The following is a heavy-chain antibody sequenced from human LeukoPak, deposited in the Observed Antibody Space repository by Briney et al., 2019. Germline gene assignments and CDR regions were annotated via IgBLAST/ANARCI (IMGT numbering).Heavy chain of an antibody. D-gene: IGHD6-19*01. V-gene: IGHV1-2*02. CDR1: GYTFTGYY. Sequence: AASVKVSCKASGYTFTGYYMHWVRQAPGQGLEWMGWINPNSGGTNYAQKFQGRVTMTRDTSISTAYMELGRLRSDDTAVYYCARDASSGWYRDDAFDIWGQGTMVTVSS. CDR3: ARDASSGWYRDDAFDI. CDR2: INPNSGGT. J-gene: IGHJ3*02.